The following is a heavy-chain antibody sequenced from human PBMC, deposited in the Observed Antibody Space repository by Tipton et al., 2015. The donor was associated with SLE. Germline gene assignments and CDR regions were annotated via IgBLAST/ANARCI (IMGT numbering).Heavy chain of an antibody. D-gene: IGHD6-19*01. V-gene: IGHV4-34*01. CDR2: INHSGST. CDR1: GGSFSGYY. J-gene: IGHJ3*02. CDR3: ARGPELAVAGTRRGAFDI. Sequence: LRLSCAVYGGSFSGYYWSWIRQPPGKGLEWIGEINHSGSTNYNPSLKSRVTISVDTSKNQFSLKLSSVTAADTAVYYCARGPELAVAGTRRGAFDIWGQGTMVTVSS.